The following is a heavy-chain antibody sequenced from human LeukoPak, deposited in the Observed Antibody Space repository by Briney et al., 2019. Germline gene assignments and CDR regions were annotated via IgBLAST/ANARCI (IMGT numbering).Heavy chain of an antibody. J-gene: IGHJ4*02. V-gene: IGHV4-30-2*01. CDR3: ARHFGSSWGGFDY. CDR2: IYHSGST. CDR1: GGSISSGGYS. D-gene: IGHD6-13*01. Sequence: SETLSLTCAVSGGSISSGGYSWSWIRQPPGKGLEWIGYIYHSGSTYYNPSLKSRVTISVDRSKNQFSLKLSSVTAADTAVYYCARHFGSSWGGFDYWGQGTLVTVSS.